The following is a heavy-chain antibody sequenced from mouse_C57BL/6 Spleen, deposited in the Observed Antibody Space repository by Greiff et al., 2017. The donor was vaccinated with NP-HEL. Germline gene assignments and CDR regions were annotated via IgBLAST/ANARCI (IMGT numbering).Heavy chain of an antibody. Sequence: VQLQESGAELVKPGASVKISCKASGYAFSSYWMNWVKQRPGKGLEWIGQIYPGDGDTNYNGKFKGKATLTADKSSSTAYMQLSSLTSEDSAVYFCARVGLYDGYYDYWGQGTTLTVSS. D-gene: IGHD2-3*01. CDR2: IYPGDGDT. V-gene: IGHV1-80*01. CDR3: ARVGLYDGYYDY. CDR1: GYAFSSYW. J-gene: IGHJ2*01.